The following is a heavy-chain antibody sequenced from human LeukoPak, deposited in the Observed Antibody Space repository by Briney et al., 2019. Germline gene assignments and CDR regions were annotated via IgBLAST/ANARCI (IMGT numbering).Heavy chain of an antibody. V-gene: IGHV3-23*01. J-gene: IGHJ4*02. CDR1: GFTFSIYA. CDR3: AIGRGYYYDSSGSFDY. D-gene: IGHD3-22*01. CDR2: ISGSGGST. Sequence: QPGGSLRLSCAASGFTFSIYAMSWVRQAPGKGLEWVSAISGSGGSTYYADSVKGRFTISRDNSKDTLYLQMNSLRAEDTAVYYCAIGRGYYYDSSGSFDYWGQGTLVTVSS.